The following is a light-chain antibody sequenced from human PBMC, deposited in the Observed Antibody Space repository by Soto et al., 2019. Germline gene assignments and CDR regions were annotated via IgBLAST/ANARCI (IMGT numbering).Light chain of an antibody. CDR1: QSVLYTSNNKNY. CDR2: WAS. J-gene: IGKJ4*01. CDR3: QQYNNWPPP. V-gene: IGKV4-1*01. Sequence: DIVMTQSPDSLAVSLGERATINCKSSQSVLYTSNNKNYLSWYQQKPGQPPKLLISWASTRESGVPDRFSGSGSGTDFTLTISSLQSEDFAVYYCQQYNNWPPPFGGGTKVDIK.